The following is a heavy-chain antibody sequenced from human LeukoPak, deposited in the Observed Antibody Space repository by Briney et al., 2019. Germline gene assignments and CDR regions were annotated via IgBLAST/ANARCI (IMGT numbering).Heavy chain of an antibody. V-gene: IGHV3-11*01. CDR1: GFTFSDYY. CDR2: ISSSGSTI. D-gene: IGHD5-12*01. CDR3: ARVKVVATILDAFDI. J-gene: IGHJ3*02. Sequence: PGGSLRLSCAASGFTFSDYYMSWIRQAPGKGLEWVSYISSSGSTIYYADSVKGRFTISRDNAKNSLYLQMNSLRAEDTAVYYCARVKVVATILDAFDIWGQGTIVTVSS.